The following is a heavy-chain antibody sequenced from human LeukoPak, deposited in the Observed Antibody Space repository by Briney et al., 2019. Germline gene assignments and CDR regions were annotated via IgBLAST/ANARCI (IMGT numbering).Heavy chain of an antibody. V-gene: IGHV1-18*01. CDR3: ARQNDYGDYGGAFDI. CDR1: GYTFSEYN. D-gene: IGHD4-17*01. CDR2: ISGYNGHT. Sequence: GASVKVSCKASGYTFSEYNFSWVRQVPGQGFEWLGWISGYNGHTRYAQKMQGRVTMTRDKSTSTVYMDLRSLKSDDTAIYYCARQNDYGDYGGAFDIWGQGTMVTVSS. J-gene: IGHJ3*02.